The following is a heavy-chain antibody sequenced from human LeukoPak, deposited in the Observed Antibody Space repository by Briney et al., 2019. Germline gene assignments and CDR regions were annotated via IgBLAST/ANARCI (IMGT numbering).Heavy chain of an antibody. CDR2: ISGSGGST. D-gene: IGHD6-13*01. J-gene: IGHJ4*02. Sequence: GGSLRLSCAASGFTFSSYAMSWVRQAPGKGLEWVSAISGSGGSTYYADSVKGRFTISRDNSKSTLYLQMNSLRAEDTAVYYCARHPYSSSWSPYFDYWGQGTLVTVSS. CDR1: GFTFSSYA. CDR3: ARHPYSSSWSPYFDY. V-gene: IGHV3-23*01.